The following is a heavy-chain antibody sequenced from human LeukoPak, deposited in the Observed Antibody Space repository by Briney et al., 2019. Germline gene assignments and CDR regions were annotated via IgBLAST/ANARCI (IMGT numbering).Heavy chain of an antibody. CDR1: GGSINSYY. CDR3: ARRGGDDRSGSGPGVFDY. V-gene: IGHV4-59*08. D-gene: IGHD3-22*01. J-gene: IGHJ4*02. Sequence: SETLSLTCTVSGGSINSYYWSWIRQPPGKGLECIGYIHYTGSTNYNPSLKSRVTISVDTSKNQFSLKLSSLTAADTAVYYCARRGGDDRSGSGPGVFDYWGQGTLVTVSS. CDR2: IHYTGST.